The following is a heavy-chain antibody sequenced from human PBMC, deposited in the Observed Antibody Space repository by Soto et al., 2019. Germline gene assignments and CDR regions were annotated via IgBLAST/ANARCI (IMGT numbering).Heavy chain of an antibody. J-gene: IGHJ4*02. D-gene: IGHD3-22*01. CDR1: GGSISSYY. Sequence: SSETLSLTCTVSGGSISSYYWSWIRQPPGKGLEWIGYIYYSGSTNYNPSLKSRVTISVDTSKNQFSLKLSSVTAADTAVYYCARHYYDSSPIYYWGQGTLVTVSS. V-gene: IGHV4-59*01. CDR2: IYYSGST. CDR3: ARHYYDSSPIYY.